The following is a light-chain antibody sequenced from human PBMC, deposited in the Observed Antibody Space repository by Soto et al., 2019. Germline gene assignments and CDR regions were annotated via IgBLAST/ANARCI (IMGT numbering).Light chain of an antibody. V-gene: IGKV1-5*01. J-gene: IGKJ1*01. Sequence: DIQMTQSPSTLSASVGDRVTITCRASQTIHSFLAWYQQKAEKAPKLLIYDASNLESGVPSRFSGSGSGTEFTLTVSSLQPDDFAVYYCQQYGFSPQTFGQGTKVEIK. CDR1: QTIHSF. CDR2: DAS. CDR3: QQYGFSPQT.